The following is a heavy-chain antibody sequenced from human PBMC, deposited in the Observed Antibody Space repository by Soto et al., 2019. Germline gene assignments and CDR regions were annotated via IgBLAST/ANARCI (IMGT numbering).Heavy chain of an antibody. V-gene: IGHV4-34*01. CDR2: INHSGST. CDR1: GGSFSGYY. Sequence: QVQLQQWGAGLLKPSETLSLTCAVYGGSFSGYYWSWIRQPPGKGLEWIGEINHSGSTNYNPSLKSRVTISVDTSKNQFSLKLSSVTAADTAVYYCARGTVTTFYYGMDVWGQGTTVPVSS. CDR3: ARGTVTTFYYGMDV. J-gene: IGHJ6*02. D-gene: IGHD4-17*01.